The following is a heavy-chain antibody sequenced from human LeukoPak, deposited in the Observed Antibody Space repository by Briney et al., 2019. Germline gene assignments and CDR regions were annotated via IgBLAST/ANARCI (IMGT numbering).Heavy chain of an antibody. D-gene: IGHD6-19*01. CDR1: GFTFSDYY. Sequence: PGGSLRLSCAASGFTFSDYYLIWVRQAPGKGLEWVSYIGSSGGTIYYADSVKGRFTISRDNAKNSLYLQMNSLRADDTAVYYCARDLDSRAWYSGSDFWGQGTLVTVSS. J-gene: IGHJ4*02. CDR2: IGSSGGTI. CDR3: ARDLDSRAWYSGSDF. V-gene: IGHV3-11*04.